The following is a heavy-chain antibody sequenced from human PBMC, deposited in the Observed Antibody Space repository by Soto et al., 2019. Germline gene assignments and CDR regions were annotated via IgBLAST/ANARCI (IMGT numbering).Heavy chain of an antibody. CDR1: GYTFTGYY. Sequence: ASVKVSCKASGYTFTGYYMHRVRQAPGQGLEWMGWINPNSGGTNYAQKFQGWVTMTRDTSISTAFMELSRLRSDDTAVYYCARVRAYYYGSGSYHYYGMDVWGQGTTVTVS. CDR3: ARVRAYYYGSGSYHYYGMDV. D-gene: IGHD3-10*01. CDR2: INPNSGGT. J-gene: IGHJ6*02. V-gene: IGHV1-2*04.